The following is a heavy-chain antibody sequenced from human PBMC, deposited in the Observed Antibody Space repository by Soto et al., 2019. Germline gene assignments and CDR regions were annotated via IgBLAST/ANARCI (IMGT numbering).Heavy chain of an antibody. CDR1: GLTLSTSS. D-gene: IGHD4-4*01. CDR3: ARDEVRLQWTEYYYYGMDV. CDR2: IKSDGSST. Sequence: GGSLRLSCAAFGLTLSTSSMNWVRQAPGRGLEWISCIKSDGSSTSYADSVKGRFTISRDNAKNTLYLQMNSLRAEDTAVYYCARDEVRLQWTEYYYYGMDVWGQGTTVNVSS. J-gene: IGHJ6*02. V-gene: IGHV3-74*01.